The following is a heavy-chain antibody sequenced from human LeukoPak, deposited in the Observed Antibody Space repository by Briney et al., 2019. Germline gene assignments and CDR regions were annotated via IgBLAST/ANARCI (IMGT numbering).Heavy chain of an antibody. Sequence: SETLSLTCAVSGGSISSSNWWNWVRQTPGKGLEWIGEIYHRGNTHYNPSLKSRVTMDTSTNQFSLRVNSVTAPDTAVYYCARGRVSSSPWYGIYYYYFYRDVWGKGTTVTVS. J-gene: IGHJ6*03. CDR3: ARGRVSSSPWYGIYYYYFYRDV. CDR1: GGSISSSNW. V-gene: IGHV4-4*02. CDR2: IYHRGNT. D-gene: IGHD6-13*01.